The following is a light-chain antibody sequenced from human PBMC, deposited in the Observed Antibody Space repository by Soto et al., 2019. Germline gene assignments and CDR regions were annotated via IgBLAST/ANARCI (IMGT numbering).Light chain of an antibody. Sequence: QSALTQPASVSGSPGQSITISCTGTNSDVGSYNLVSWYQQHPGKAPKLVINKGSERPSGVSNRFSGSKSGNTASLTISVLQAEDEADYYCCSYAGSITFYVFGTGTKVTVL. CDR2: KGS. CDR1: NSDVGSYNL. J-gene: IGLJ1*01. V-gene: IGLV2-23*01. CDR3: CSYAGSITFYV.